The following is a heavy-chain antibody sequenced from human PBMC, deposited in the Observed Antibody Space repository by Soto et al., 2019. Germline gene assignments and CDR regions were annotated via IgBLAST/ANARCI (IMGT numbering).Heavy chain of an antibody. Sequence: PSETLSLTCTVSGGSISSYYWSWIRQPPGKGLEWIGYIYYSGSTNYNPSLKSRVTISVDTSKNQFSLKLSSVTAADTAVYYCARGRITMVRGRNWFDPWAQGTLVPVSS. CDR2: IYYSGST. V-gene: IGHV4-59*12. J-gene: IGHJ5*02. CDR3: ARGRITMVRGRNWFDP. CDR1: GGSISSYY. D-gene: IGHD3-10*01.